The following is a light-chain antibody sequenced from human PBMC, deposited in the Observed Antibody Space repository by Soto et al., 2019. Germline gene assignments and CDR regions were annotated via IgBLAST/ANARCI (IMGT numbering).Light chain of an antibody. CDR1: QSVSSN. CDR2: GAS. J-gene: IGKJ1*01. Sequence: EIVMTQSPATLSVSPGERATLSCRASQSVSSNLAWYQQKPGQAPRLLIYGASTSATGITARFSGSGSGTEFTPTNSSLQYEDFAVYYCQQYNNWPPWTFGQGTKVEIK. CDR3: QQYNNWPPWT. V-gene: IGKV3-15*01.